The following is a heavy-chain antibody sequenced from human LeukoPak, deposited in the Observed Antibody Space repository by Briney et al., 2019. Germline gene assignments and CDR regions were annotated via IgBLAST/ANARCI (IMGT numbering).Heavy chain of an antibody. CDR3: ARDSYGDYWGLDY. Sequence: PGGSLRLSCAASGFIFSSYSMNWVRQAPGKGLEWVSSISSSSSYIYYADSVKGRFTISRDNAKNSLYLQMNSLRAEDTAVYYCARDSYGDYWGLDYWGQGTLVTVSS. J-gene: IGHJ4*02. V-gene: IGHV3-21*01. CDR2: ISSSSSYI. D-gene: IGHD4-17*01. CDR1: GFIFSSYS.